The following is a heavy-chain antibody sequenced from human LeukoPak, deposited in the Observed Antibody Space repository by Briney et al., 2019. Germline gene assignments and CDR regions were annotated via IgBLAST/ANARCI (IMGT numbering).Heavy chain of an antibody. CDR2: IYYSGST. CDR1: GGSISSYY. V-gene: IGHV4-59*01. Sequence: SETLSLTCTVSGGSISSYYWSWIRQPPGKGLEWIGYIYYSGSTNYNPSLKSRVTISVDTSKNQFSLKLSSVTAADTAVYYCARGTYSSSWNPYYYYYMDVWGKGTTVTVSS. D-gene: IGHD6-13*01. CDR3: ARGTYSSSWNPYYYYYMDV. J-gene: IGHJ6*03.